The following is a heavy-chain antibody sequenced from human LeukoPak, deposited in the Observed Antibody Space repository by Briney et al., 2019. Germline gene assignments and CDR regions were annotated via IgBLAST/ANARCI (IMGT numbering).Heavy chain of an antibody. CDR3: ARDSTGYGYEEWY. V-gene: IGHV4-61*09. J-gene: IGHJ4*02. D-gene: IGHD5-18*01. Sequence: SETLSLTCSVSGGSISSGSYYWSWIRQPAGKGLEWIGHIYTSGSTNYNPSLKSRVTISVDTSKNRFSLRLSSVTAADTAMYYCARDSTGYGYEEWYWGQGTLVTVSS. CDR2: IYTSGST. CDR1: GGSISSGSYY.